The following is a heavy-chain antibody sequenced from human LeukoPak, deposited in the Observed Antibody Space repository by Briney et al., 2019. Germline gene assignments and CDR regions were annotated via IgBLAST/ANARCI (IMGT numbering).Heavy chain of an antibody. D-gene: IGHD3-22*01. CDR2: ITSGVGST. Sequence: GGSLRLSCAASGFTFSNYGMNWVRQAPGKGLEWVSIITSGVGSTYYADSVKGRFTISRDNSKNTLYLQMNSLRAEDTAVYYCATDYYDSSGYYLDYWGQGALATVSS. J-gene: IGHJ4*02. CDR3: ATDYYDSSGYYLDY. CDR1: GFTFSNYG. V-gene: IGHV3-23*01.